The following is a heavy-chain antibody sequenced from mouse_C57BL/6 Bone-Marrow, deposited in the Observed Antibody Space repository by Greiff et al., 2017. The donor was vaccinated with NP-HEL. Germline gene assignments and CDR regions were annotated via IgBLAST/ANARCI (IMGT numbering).Heavy chain of an antibody. CDR2: INYDGSST. CDR3: AREAYYYGDYYAMDY. J-gene: IGHJ4*01. Sequence: EVQRVESEGGLVQPGSSMKLSCTASGFTFSDYYMAWVRQVPEKGLEWVANINYDGSSTYYLDSLKSRFIISRDNAKNILYLQMSSLKSEDTATYYCAREAYYYGDYYAMDYWGQGTSVTVSS. V-gene: IGHV5-16*01. CDR1: GFTFSDYY. D-gene: IGHD1-1*01.